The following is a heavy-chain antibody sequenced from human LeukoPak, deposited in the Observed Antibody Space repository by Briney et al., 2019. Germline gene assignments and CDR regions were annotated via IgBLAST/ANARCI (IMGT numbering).Heavy chain of an antibody. CDR2: IYPGDSDT. CDR3: ARQVGYCSSTSCYTPHFDY. J-gene: IGHJ4*02. D-gene: IGHD2-2*02. Sequence: KDGESLKISCKGSGYSFSNYWIGWVRQMPGKGLEWMGIIYPGDSDTRYSPSFQGQVTISVDKSISTAYLQWSSLKASDTAMYYCARQVGYCSSTSCYTPHFDYWGQGTLVTVSS. V-gene: IGHV5-51*01. CDR1: GYSFSNYW.